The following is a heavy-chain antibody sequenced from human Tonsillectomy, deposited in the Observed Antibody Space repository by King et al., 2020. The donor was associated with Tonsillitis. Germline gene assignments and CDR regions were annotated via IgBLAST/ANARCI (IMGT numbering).Heavy chain of an antibody. V-gene: IGHV5-51*01. CDR3: ARHGDSSGYYL. Sequence: VQLVESGAEVRKPGESLKISCKSSGYSFSNYWIAWVRQMPGKGLEWMGSIFLGDSDTRYSPSFQGQVTISASKSISTAYLQWSSRKASDTAMYFCARHGDSSGYYLWGQGTLVTVSS. J-gene: IGHJ1*01. CDR2: IFLGDSDT. D-gene: IGHD3-22*01. CDR1: GYSFSNYW.